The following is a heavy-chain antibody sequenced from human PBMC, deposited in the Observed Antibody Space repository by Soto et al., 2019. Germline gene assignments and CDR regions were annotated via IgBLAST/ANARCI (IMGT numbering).Heavy chain of an antibody. V-gene: IGHV4-39*07. CDR3: ARGLLVGNVAAAGFDY. Sequence: SETLSLTCTVSGGSISSGGYYWSWIRQPPGKGLEWIGEINHSGSTNYNPSLKSRVTISVDTSKNQFSLKLSSVTAADTAVYYCARGLLVGNVAAAGFDYWGQGTLVTVSS. D-gene: IGHD6-13*01. J-gene: IGHJ4*02. CDR1: GGSISSGGYY. CDR2: INHSGST.